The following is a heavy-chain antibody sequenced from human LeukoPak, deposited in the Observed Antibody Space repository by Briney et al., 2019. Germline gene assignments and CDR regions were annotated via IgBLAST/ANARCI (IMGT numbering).Heavy chain of an antibody. D-gene: IGHD3-22*01. CDR2: ISSSSSYI. CDR3: ARNRWLSPRFDRYYFDY. V-gene: IGHV3-21*01. Sequence: GGSLRLSCAASGFTFSSYSMNWVRQAPGKGLEWVSSISSSSSYIYYADSVKGRFTISRDNAKNSLYLQMNSLRAEDTAVYYCARNRWLSPRFDRYYFDYWGQGTLVTVSS. CDR1: GFTFSSYS. J-gene: IGHJ4*02.